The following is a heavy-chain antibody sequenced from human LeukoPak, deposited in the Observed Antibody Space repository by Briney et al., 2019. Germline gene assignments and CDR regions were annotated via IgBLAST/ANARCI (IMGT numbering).Heavy chain of an antibody. CDR1: GFTFSSYG. V-gene: IGHV3-33*08. CDR2: IWYDGSNK. Sequence: PGRSLRLSCAASGFTFSSYGMHWVRQAPGKGLEWVAVIWYDGSNKYYADSVKGRFTISRDNSKNTLYLQMNSLGAEDTAVYYCARELKAPYYYGMDVWGQGTTVTVSS. CDR3: ARELKAPYYYGMDV. J-gene: IGHJ6*02.